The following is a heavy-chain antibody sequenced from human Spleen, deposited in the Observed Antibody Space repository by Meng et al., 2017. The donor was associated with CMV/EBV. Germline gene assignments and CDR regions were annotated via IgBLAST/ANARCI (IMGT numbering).Heavy chain of an antibody. CDR2: IYYDGTT. CDR1: GYSINTGYY. D-gene: IGHD2-2*02. Sequence: SETLSLTCTVSGYSINTGYYWGCIRQPPGKGLEWVGSIYYDGTTSYNPSLKSRVTISVDTSKNQFSLKLSSVTAADTAVYYCARAYCSSTSCYMREYYYYGMDVWGQGTTVTVSS. V-gene: IGHV4-38-2*02. J-gene: IGHJ6*02. CDR3: ARAYCSSTSCYMREYYYYGMDV.